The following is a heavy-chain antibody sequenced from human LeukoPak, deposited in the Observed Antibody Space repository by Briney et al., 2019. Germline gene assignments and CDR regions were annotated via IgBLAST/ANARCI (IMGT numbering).Heavy chain of an antibody. J-gene: IGHJ4*02. V-gene: IGHV1-2*02. Sequence: ASVKVSCKASRYNFKGYNMNWVRQAPGEGLEWMGWINPDTGGTNYAQKFQGRVTMTRDTSINTAYMEFIRLRSDDTAIYYCARARNTGWLGFDYWGQGSLFTVSS. CDR3: ARARNTGWLGFDY. D-gene: IGHD6-19*01. CDR2: INPDTGGT. CDR1: RYNFKGYN.